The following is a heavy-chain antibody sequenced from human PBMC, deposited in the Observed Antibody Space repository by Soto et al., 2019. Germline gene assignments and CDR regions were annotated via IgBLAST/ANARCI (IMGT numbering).Heavy chain of an antibody. CDR2: ITYSGGDT. CDR1: GFIFCSSA. Sequence: GGSLRLSCASSGFIFCSSAMIWVRQAPGKGLEGVSVITYSGGDTLYADSVKGRFTISRDNSKNTLYLEMNSLRVEDTAVYYCARDGTGWTGGDHWGQGTLVTVSS. CDR3: ARDGTGWTGGDH. V-gene: IGHV3-23*01. J-gene: IGHJ4*02. D-gene: IGHD6-19*01.